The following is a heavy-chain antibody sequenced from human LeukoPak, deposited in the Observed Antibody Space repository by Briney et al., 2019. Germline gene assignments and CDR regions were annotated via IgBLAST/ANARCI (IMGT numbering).Heavy chain of an antibody. J-gene: IGHJ3*02. CDR1: GGSFSGYY. Sequence: SETLSLTCAVYGGSFSGYYWSWIRQPPGKGLEWIGEINHSGSTNYNPSLKSRVTISVDTSKNQFSLKLSSATAADTAVYYCARGRSCSSTSCYRYPFDIWSQETMVTVSS. D-gene: IGHD2-2*01. V-gene: IGHV4-34*01. CDR3: ARGRSCSSTSCYRYPFDI. CDR2: INHSGST.